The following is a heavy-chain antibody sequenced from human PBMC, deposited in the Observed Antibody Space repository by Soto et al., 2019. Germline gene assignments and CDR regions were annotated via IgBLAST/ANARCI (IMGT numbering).Heavy chain of an antibody. V-gene: IGHV4-31*03. J-gene: IGHJ4*02. D-gene: IGHD2-15*01. Sequence: QVQLQESGPGLVKPSQTLSLTCTVSGGSIIDGQTYLNWIRQHPERGLEWMGYINYRGTTNYSPARKSRILISIEKSKNQFSLRLTSVTAADPAVYYCARDAPGVAPYWGQGTLVNVSS. CDR2: INYRGTT. CDR3: ARDAPGVAPY. CDR1: GGSIIDGQTY.